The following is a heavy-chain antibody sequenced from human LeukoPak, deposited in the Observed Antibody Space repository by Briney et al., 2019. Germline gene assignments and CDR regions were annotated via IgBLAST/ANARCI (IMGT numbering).Heavy chain of an antibody. J-gene: IGHJ4*02. V-gene: IGHV3-23*01. Sequence: GGSLRLSCAASGFTFTSYAVSWVRQAPGKGLEWVSSISGSGDNTYYVDSVKGRFTISRDSSKKTLYLQMNSLRAEDTAIYYCARFANGDFGWLDFWGQGTLVTVSS. D-gene: IGHD4-17*01. CDR1: GFTFTSYA. CDR2: ISGSGDNT. CDR3: ARFANGDFGWLDF.